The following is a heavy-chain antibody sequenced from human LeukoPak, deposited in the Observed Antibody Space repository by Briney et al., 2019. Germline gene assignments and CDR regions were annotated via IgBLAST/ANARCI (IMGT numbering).Heavy chain of an antibody. CDR3: AREGRYYYDSSGYYPHYYYYYMDV. CDR1: GFTFSSYW. V-gene: IGHV3-30*03. Sequence: GGSLRFSCAASGFTFSSYWMIWVRQAPGKGLEWVAVISYDESNKYYADSVKGRFTISRDNSKNTLYLQVDSPRAEDTAVYYCAREGRYYYDSSGYYPHYYYYYMDVWGKGTTVTVSS. J-gene: IGHJ6*03. CDR2: ISYDESNK. D-gene: IGHD3-22*01.